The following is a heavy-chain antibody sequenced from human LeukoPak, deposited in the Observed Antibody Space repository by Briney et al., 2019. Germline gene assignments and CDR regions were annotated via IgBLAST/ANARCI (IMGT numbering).Heavy chain of an antibody. CDR1: GGSISSGGYY. V-gene: IGHV4-61*08. CDR2: IYTSGST. CDR3: ARVGYSNYVWFDP. J-gene: IGHJ5*02. D-gene: IGHD4-11*01. Sequence: PSETLSLTCTVSGGSISSGGYYWSWIRQHPGKGLEWIGYIYTSGSTNYNPSLKSRVTISVDTSKNQFSLKLSSVTAADTAVYYCARVGYSNYVWFDPWGQGTLVTVSS.